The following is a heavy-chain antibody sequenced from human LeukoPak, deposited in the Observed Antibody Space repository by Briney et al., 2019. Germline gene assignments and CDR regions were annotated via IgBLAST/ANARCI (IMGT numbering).Heavy chain of an antibody. Sequence: PGGSLRLSCAASGFTFSSYEMNWVRQAPGKGLEWVSYISSSGSTIYYADSVKGRFTISRDNAKNPLYLQMNSLRAEDTAVYYCAGTIEIAAAGTGSFDYWGQGTLVTVSS. CDR2: ISSSGSTI. J-gene: IGHJ4*02. V-gene: IGHV3-48*03. D-gene: IGHD6-13*01. CDR3: AGTIEIAAAGTGSFDY. CDR1: GFTFSSYE.